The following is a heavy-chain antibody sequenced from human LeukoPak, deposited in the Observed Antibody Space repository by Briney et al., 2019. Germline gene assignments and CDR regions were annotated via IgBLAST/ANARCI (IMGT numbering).Heavy chain of an antibody. CDR1: GFTFSTYI. CDR3: ARDGDTVLTRGYYYYMDV. CDR2: IGTSTSYI. Sequence: GGSLRLSCAASGFTFSTYIMNWVRQTPGKGLEWVSSIGTSTSYIYYADSVKGRFTISRDNAKKSLYLQMNSLRAEDTALYYCARDGDTVLTRGYYYYMDVWGKGTTVTVSS. J-gene: IGHJ6*03. D-gene: IGHD4-23*01. V-gene: IGHV3-21*01.